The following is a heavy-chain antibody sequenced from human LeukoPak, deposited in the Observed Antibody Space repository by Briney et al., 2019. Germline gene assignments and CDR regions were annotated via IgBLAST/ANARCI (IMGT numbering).Heavy chain of an antibody. Sequence: GGSLRLSCAASGFTFTNARMAWVRQGPGGGLEWVGRIKTKAEGEAIDDVASVKGRFIISRDDSKNTLYLQMNSLKTEDTGVYYCTTDLQHWGQGTLVTVS. CDR1: GFTFTNAR. CDR3: TTDLQH. CDR2: IKTKAEGEAI. V-gene: IGHV3-15*01. J-gene: IGHJ4*02.